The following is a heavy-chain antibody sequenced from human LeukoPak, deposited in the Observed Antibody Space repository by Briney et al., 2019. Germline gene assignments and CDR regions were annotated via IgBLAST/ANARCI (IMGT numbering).Heavy chain of an antibody. CDR2: INPNSGGT. J-gene: IGHJ6*03. D-gene: IGHD5-18*01. CDR1: GYTFTGYY. Sequence: ASVKVSCKASGYTFTGYYMHWVRQAPGQGLEWMGWINPNSGGTNYAQKIQGRVTMTRHTSISTAYMELSRLRSDDTAVYYCATDPVDTAMENYYYYMDFWGKGTTVTVSS. V-gene: IGHV1-2*02. CDR3: ATDPVDTAMENYYYYMDF.